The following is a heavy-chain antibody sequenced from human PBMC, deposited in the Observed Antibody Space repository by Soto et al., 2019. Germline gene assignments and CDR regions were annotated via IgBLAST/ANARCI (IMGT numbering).Heavy chain of an antibody. J-gene: IGHJ4*02. CDR1: GFTFSSYS. D-gene: IGHD7-27*01. CDR3: VREDIGLGLDY. CDR2: ISSSSSSI. V-gene: IGHV3-48*01. Sequence: PGGSLRLSCAASGFTFSSYSMNWVRQAPGKGLEWVSYISSSSSSIYYADSVKGRFTISRDNSKNTLYLQMNSLRAEDTAIYYCVREDIGLGLDYWALGTLVTVSS.